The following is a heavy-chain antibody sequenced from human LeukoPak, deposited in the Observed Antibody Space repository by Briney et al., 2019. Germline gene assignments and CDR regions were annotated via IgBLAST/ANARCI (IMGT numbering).Heavy chain of an antibody. CDR2: ISSSSSYI. J-gene: IGHJ4*02. CDR3: AKPLNYYGSGSSDY. V-gene: IGHV3-21*01. D-gene: IGHD3-10*01. Sequence: GGSLRLSCAASGFTFSSYSMNWVRQAPGKGLEWVSSISSSSSYIYYADLVKGRFTISRDNAKNSLYLQMNSLRAEDTAVYYCAKPLNYYGSGSSDYWGQGTLVTVSS. CDR1: GFTFSSYS.